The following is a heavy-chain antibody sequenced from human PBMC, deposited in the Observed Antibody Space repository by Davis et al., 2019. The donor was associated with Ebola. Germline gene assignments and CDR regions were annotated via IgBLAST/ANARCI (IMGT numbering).Heavy chain of an antibody. CDR1: GGSVASDSYY. CDR3: ARMPTVTADHRYFAL. D-gene: IGHD4-17*01. V-gene: IGHV4-61*01. CDR2: IAYRGGT. Sequence: MPSDPLSLTCAVSGGSVASDSYYWSWIRQSPGKGLEWIAYIAYRGGTKYNPSLSNRVTMSLDTSKNQFSLSLSSVTAADTAVYYCARMPTVTADHRYFALWGRGTLVAVSS. J-gene: IGHJ2*01.